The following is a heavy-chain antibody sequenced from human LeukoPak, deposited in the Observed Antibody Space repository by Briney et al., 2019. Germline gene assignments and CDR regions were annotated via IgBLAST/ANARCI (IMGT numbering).Heavy chain of an antibody. J-gene: IGHJ4*02. Sequence: SETLSLACAVYGGSFSGYYWSWIRQPPGKGLEWIGEINHSGSTNYNPSLKSRVTISVDTSKNQFSLKLSSVTAADTAVYYCATIAAPPEGEWGQGTLVTVSS. CDR2: INHSGST. D-gene: IGHD6-6*01. CDR3: ATIAAPPEGE. V-gene: IGHV4-34*01. CDR1: GGSFSGYY.